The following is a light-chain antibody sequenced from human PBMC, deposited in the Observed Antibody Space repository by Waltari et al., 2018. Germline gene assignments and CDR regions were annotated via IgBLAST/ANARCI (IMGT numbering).Light chain of an antibody. CDR1: SSDVGGYSL. Sequence: QSALTQPASVSGSPGQSITISCTGSSSDVGGYSLVPWYQQHPGKAPKLMIYAVTKRPSGVSHRFSGSKSGNTASLTISGLQTEDEADYYGCSYAGSTTSSVVFGTGTKVIVL. V-gene: IGLV2-23*02. J-gene: IGLJ1*01. CDR3: CSYAGSTTSSVV. CDR2: AVT.